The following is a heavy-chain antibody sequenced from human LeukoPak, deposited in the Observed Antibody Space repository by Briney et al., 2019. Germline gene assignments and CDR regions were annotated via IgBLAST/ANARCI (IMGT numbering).Heavy chain of an antibody. V-gene: IGHV4-34*01. CDR3: ARSNSYGPGTHYLHH. CDR2: INRDGSS. Sequence: PSETLSFTCDVSGGSLTGYYWSWVRQPPGKGLEWIGEINRDGSSYNNPSLKSRVTISIDTSKNQFSLRLSSVTAADTGVYYCARSNSYGPGTHYLHHWGQGTLVTVSS. J-gene: IGHJ4*02. D-gene: IGHD3-10*01. CDR1: GGSLTGYY.